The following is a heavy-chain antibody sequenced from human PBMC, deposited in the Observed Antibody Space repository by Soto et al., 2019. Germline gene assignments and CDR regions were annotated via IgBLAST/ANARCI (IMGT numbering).Heavy chain of an antibody. V-gene: IGHV5-51*01. D-gene: IGHD2-2*01. CDR3: ARVPEGYCSSTSCYPSRYYYYYGMDV. CDR1: GCSFTRYW. J-gene: IGHJ6*02. Sequence: GESLKISVNGSGCSFTRYWIGWVRQMPGKGLKWMGIIYPGDSDTRYSPSFQGQVTISADKSISTAYLQWSSLKASDTAMYYCARVPEGYCSSTSCYPSRYYYYYGMDVWGQGTTVTVSS. CDR2: IYPGDSDT.